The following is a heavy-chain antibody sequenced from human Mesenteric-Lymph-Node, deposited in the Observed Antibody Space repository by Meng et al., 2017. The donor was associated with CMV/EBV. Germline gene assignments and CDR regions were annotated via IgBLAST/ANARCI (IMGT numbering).Heavy chain of an antibody. V-gene: IGHV4-59*01. Sequence: ESLKISCTVSGDSITSSYWGWIRQSPGKGLEWIGYVAYNGVTKYKSSLESRVTISRDKSNNQISLRLNSVTAADTAVYYCARDAYLWVPNLTHLGAYDMWGQGTVVTVSS. D-gene: IGHD2-21*01. CDR2: VAYNGVT. CDR3: ARDAYLWVPNLTHLGAYDM. J-gene: IGHJ3*02. CDR1: GDSITSSY.